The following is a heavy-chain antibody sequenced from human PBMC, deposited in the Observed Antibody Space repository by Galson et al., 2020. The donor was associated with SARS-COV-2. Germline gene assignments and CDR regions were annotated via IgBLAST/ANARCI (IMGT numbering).Heavy chain of an antibody. CDR2: INPSDSKT. CDR1: GYIFATYW. V-gene: IGHV5-51*01. Sequence: HGESLKISCTGSGYIFATYWIGWVRQRPGKGLDWMGIINPSDSKTTYSPSFQGQITMSADKSSTTAYLKWSNLKASDTAIYYWARGGGSGVNYLGPGTLVTVSS. J-gene: IGHJ4*02. D-gene: IGHD1-26*01. CDR3: ARGGGSGVNY.